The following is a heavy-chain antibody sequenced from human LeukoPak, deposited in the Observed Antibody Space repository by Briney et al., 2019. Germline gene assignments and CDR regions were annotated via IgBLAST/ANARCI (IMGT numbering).Heavy chain of an antibody. D-gene: IGHD3-10*01. CDR1: GFTFSSYA. V-gene: IGHV3-23*01. J-gene: IGHJ4*02. Sequence: GGSPRLSCAASGFTFSSYAMSWVRQAPGKGLEWVSAISGSGGSTYYADSVKGRFTISRDNSKNTLYLQMNSLRAEDTAVYYCAKGRPYYHGSGSYYNVFDYWGQGTLVTVSS. CDR3: AKGRPYYHGSGSYYNVFDY. CDR2: ISGSGGST.